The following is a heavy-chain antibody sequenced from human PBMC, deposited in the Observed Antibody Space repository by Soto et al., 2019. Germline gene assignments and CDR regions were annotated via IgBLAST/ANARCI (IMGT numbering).Heavy chain of an antibody. V-gene: IGHV3-21*01. D-gene: IGHD4-4*01. CDR3: AKAVYSKFDS. Sequence: GGSLRLSCAASGFTFSSDSMNWVRQAPGKGLEWVSSISSSSSYIYYADSVKGRFTISRDNAKNTLYLQMNSLRAEDTAVYYCAKAVYSKFDSWGQGTLVTVSS. CDR1: GFTFSSDS. J-gene: IGHJ4*02. CDR2: ISSSSSYI.